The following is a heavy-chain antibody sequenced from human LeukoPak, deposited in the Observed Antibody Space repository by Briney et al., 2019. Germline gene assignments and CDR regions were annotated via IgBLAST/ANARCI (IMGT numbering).Heavy chain of an antibody. CDR2: ISYDGSNK. V-gene: IGHV3-30-3*01. CDR1: GFTFSSYA. CDR3: ASERRYYFDY. Sequence: PGESLRLSCAASGFTFSSYAMHWVRQAPGKGLEWVAVISYDGSNKYYADSVKGRFTISRDNSKNTLYLQMNSLRAEDTAVYYCASERRYYFDYWGQGTLVTVSS. J-gene: IGHJ4*02. D-gene: IGHD1-14*01.